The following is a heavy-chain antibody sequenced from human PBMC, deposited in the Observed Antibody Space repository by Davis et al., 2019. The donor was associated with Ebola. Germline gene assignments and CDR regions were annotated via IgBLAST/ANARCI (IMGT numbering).Heavy chain of an antibody. D-gene: IGHD6-6*01. CDR1: GYTFTGYY. CDR3: ATRDSSSSWYYYYMDV. J-gene: IGHJ6*03. V-gene: IGHV1-69*13. CDR2: IIPIFGTA. Sequence: SVKVSCKASGYTFTGYYMHWVRQAPGQGLEWMGEIIPIFGTANYAQKFQGRVTISADESTSTAFMELTGLRSEDTAMYYCATRDSSSSWYYYYMDVWGKGTTVTVSS.